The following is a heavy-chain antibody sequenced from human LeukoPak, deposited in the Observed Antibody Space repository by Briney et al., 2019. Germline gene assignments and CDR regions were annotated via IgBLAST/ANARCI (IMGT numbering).Heavy chain of an antibody. J-gene: IGHJ4*02. CDR2: INEDGSEI. D-gene: IGHD4-23*01. Sequence: GGSLRLSCAASAFTFSNYWMSWVRQAPGKGLEWVAEINEDGSEINYVDSVKGRFTISRDNATNSLYLQMNSLRVDDTAVYYCARDRGYSTFDYWGQGTLVTVSS. CDR1: AFTFSNYW. V-gene: IGHV3-7*01. CDR3: ARDRGYSTFDY.